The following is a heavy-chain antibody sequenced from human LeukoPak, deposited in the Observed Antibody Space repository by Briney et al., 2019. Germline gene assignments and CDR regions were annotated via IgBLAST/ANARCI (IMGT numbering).Heavy chain of an antibody. V-gene: IGHV1-2*02. D-gene: IGHD7-27*01. J-gene: IGHJ3*01. CDR1: GYTFTDYY. CDR2: IGPNSGDT. CDR3: GRNRLGKAFDV. Sequence: ASVKVSCKASGYTFTDYYIHWVRQAPGQGLEGMGWIGPNSGDTNYVQSIQGRVTVARDTSINTAYLELPSLRSNDTAVYYCGRNRLGKAFDVWGQGTMVIVSS.